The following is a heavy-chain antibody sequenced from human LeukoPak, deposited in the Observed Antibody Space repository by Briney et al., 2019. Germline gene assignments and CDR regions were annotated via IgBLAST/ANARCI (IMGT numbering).Heavy chain of an antibody. V-gene: IGHV3-48*04. D-gene: IGHD4-17*01. J-gene: IGHJ4*02. CDR2: ISSSGSTI. CDR3: ARLTWTTVTSSPLDY. CDR1: GFTFSSYS. Sequence: GGSLRLSCAASGFTFSSYSMNWVRQAPGKGLEWVSYISSSGSTIYYADSVKGRFTISRDNAKNSLYLQMNSLRAEDTAVYYCARLTWTTVTSSPLDYWGQGTLVTVSS.